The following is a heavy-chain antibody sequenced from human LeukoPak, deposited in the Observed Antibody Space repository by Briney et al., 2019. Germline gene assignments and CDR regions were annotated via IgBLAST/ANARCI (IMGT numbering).Heavy chain of an antibody. CDR1: GFTFSSCS. CDR3: ASSPEAVTGTFDY. Sequence: PGGSLRLSCAASGFTFSSCSMNWVRQAPGKGLEWISYISTSSGHIYYADSVKGRFTISRDNAKNSLYLQMNSLRDEDTAVYYCASSPEAVTGTFDYWGQGTLVTVSS. D-gene: IGHD6-19*01. J-gene: IGHJ4*02. CDR2: ISTSSGHI. V-gene: IGHV3-48*02.